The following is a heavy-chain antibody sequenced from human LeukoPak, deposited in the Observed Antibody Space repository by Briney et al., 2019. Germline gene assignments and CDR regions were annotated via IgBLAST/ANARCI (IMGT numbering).Heavy chain of an antibody. J-gene: IGHJ6*03. V-gene: IGHV4-59*12. CDR3: AREPLKGIWFGELLYHYYYYYMDV. CDR2: IDHTGST. CDR1: DDSITIYY. Sequence: SETLSLTCTVSDDSITIYYWSWIRQPPGKGLEWIGYIDHTGSTNYNPSLKSRVTMSVDTSKNQFSLKLSSVTAADTAVYYCAREPLKGIWFGELLYHYYYYYMDVWGKGTTVTISS. D-gene: IGHD3-10*01.